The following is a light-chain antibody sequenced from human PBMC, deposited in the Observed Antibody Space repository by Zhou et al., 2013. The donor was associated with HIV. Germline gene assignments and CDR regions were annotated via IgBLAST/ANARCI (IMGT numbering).Light chain of an antibody. CDR2: GAS. V-gene: IGKV3-15*01. Sequence: ETVMTQSPATLSVSPGERATLSCRASQSISSNLAWYQQKPGQAPRLLISGASTRATGIPARFSGSGSGTEFTLTISSMQSEDFAIYHCQQYDNGPPWTFGPGTKVEIK. J-gene: IGKJ1*01. CDR3: QQYDNGPPWT. CDR1: QSISSN.